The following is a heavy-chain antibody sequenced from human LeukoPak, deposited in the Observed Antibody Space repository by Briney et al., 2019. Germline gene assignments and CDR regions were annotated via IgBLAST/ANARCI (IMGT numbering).Heavy chain of an antibody. J-gene: IGHJ6*04. CDR2: ISSSSSYI. V-gene: IGHV3-21*01. D-gene: IGHD3-10*01. CDR1: GFTFSSYS. Sequence: GGSLRLSCAASGFTFSSYSMNWVRQAPGKGLEWVSSISSSSSYIYYADSVKGRFTISRDNAKNSLYLQMYSLRAEDTAVYYCARVHYGSGSYPRSAAYYYYYGMDVWGKGTTVTVSS. CDR3: ARVHYGSGSYPRSAAYYYYYGMDV.